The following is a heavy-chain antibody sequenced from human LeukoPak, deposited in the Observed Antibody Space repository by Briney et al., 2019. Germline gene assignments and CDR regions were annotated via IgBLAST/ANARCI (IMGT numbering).Heavy chain of an antibody. Sequence: SETLSLTCSVSGASISSGSNYWGWIRQPPGKTLEWIGSIYSSGSTYYNSSLQSRVIIIIDTPKNHFSLTLSSVTAADTAVYYCARSLSSRFSGPRRPYYFDSWGQGTLVTVSS. CDR1: GASISSGSNY. CDR3: ARSLSSRFSGPRRPYYFDS. V-gene: IGHV4-39*07. D-gene: IGHD3-16*02. J-gene: IGHJ4*02. CDR2: IYSSGST.